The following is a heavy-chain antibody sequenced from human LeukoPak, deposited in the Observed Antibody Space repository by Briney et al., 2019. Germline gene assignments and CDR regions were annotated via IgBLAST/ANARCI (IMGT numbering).Heavy chain of an antibody. CDR2: INHSGST. V-gene: IGHV4-34*01. Sequence: SETLSLTCAVYGGSFSGSYWSWIRQPPGKGLEWIGEINHSGSTNYNPSLKSRVTISVDTSKNQFSLKLSSVTAEDTAVYYCAREPWVSGRLNWFDPWGQGTLVTVSS. D-gene: IGHD6-19*01. CDR1: GGSFSGSY. CDR3: AREPWVSGRLNWFDP. J-gene: IGHJ5*02.